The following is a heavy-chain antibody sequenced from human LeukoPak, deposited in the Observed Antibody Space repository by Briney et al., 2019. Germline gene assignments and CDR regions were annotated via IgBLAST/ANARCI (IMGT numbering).Heavy chain of an antibody. CDR2: INHSGST. CDR1: GGSFSGYY. D-gene: IGHD5-24*01. V-gene: IGHV4-34*01. J-gene: IGHJ4*02. Sequence: NSSETLSLTCAVYGGSFSGYYWSWIRQPPGKGLEWIGEINHSGSTNYNPSLKSRVTISVDTSKNQFSLKLSSVTAADTAVYYCARGWPQYYFDYWGQGTLVTVSS. CDR3: ARGWPQYYFDY.